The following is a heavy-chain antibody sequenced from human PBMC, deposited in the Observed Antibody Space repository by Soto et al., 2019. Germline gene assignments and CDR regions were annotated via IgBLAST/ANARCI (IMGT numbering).Heavy chain of an antibody. D-gene: IGHD3-9*01. CDR3: ARGYLFSMVILTPRYTLS. J-gene: IGHJ4*02. Sequence: PSETLALACAVNGGPFGGFYWTWIGQSPGKGLEWIGEIHHGGSTNYNPSLKSRVTMSLDTSKNQFSLKLTSVTAADTAVYYCARGYLFSMVILTPRYTLSRGQAT. CDR1: GGPFGGFY. V-gene: IGHV4-34*01. CDR2: IHHGGST.